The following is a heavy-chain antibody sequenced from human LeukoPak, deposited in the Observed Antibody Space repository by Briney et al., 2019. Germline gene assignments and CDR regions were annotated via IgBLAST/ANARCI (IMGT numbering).Heavy chain of an antibody. CDR1: GFTFSSYA. CDR2: ISGSGGTT. J-gene: IGHJ4*02. V-gene: IGHV3-23*01. Sequence: GGSLRLSCAASGFTFSSYAMSWVRQAPGKGLEWVSTISGSGGTTYYVDSVKGRFTISRDNSKNPLYLQMNSLRAEDTAIYYCAKESPHFDYWGQGTLVTVSS. CDR3: AKESPHFDY.